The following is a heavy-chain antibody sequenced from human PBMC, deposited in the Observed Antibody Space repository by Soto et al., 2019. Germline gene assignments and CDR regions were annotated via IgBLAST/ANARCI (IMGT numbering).Heavy chain of an antibody. V-gene: IGHV4-59*08. Sequence: SETLSLTCTVSGGSISSYYWSWIRQPPGKGLEWIGYIYYSGSTNYNPSLKSRVTISVDTFKNQFSLKLSSVTAADTAVYYCARRYGDCFDYWGQGTLVTVS. J-gene: IGHJ4*02. D-gene: IGHD4-17*01. CDR1: GGSISSYY. CDR2: IYYSGST. CDR3: ARRYGDCFDY.